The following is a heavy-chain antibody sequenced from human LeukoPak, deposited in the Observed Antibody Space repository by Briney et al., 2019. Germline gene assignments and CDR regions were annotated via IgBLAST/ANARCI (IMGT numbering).Heavy chain of an antibody. CDR1: GFTFSSYW. CDR2: INSDGSST. CDR3: ARRSGGSSKPLFDY. Sequence: GGSLRLSCAASGFTFSSYWMHWVRQAPGKGLVWVSRINSDGSSTSYADSVKGRFTISRDNAKNTLYLQTNSLRAEDTAVYYCARRSGGSSKPLFDYWGQGTLVTVSS. J-gene: IGHJ4*02. V-gene: IGHV3-74*01. D-gene: IGHD6-25*01.